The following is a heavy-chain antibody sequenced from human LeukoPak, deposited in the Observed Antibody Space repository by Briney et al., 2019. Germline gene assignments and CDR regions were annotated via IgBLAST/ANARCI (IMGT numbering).Heavy chain of an antibody. CDR3: TRDDYGDYVVN. CDR2: ISSSGSTI. D-gene: IGHD4-17*01. CDR1: GFTFSDYY. V-gene: IGHV3-11*04. J-gene: IGHJ4*02. Sequence: GGSLRLSCAASGFTFSDYYMSWIRQAPGKGLEWVSYISSSGSTIYYADSVKGRFTISRDNAKNSLYLQMNSLRVEDTAVYYCTRDDYGDYVVNWGQGTLVTVSS.